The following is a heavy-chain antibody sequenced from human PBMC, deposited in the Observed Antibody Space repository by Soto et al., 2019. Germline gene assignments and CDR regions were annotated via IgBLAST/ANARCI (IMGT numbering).Heavy chain of an antibody. V-gene: IGHV1-8*01. CDR1: GYTFTSYD. J-gene: IGHJ6*02. CDR2: MNPNSGNT. D-gene: IGHD3-3*01. CDR3: ASHPHDFLCGFGV. Sequence: QVQLVQSGAEVKKPGASVKVYCKASGYTFTSYDINWVRQATRQGLEWMGWMNPNSGNTGYAQKFQGRVTMTRNTSIRTSYMELSSRRSGVTAVYYCASHPHDFLCGFGVWGQGTTVIVSS.